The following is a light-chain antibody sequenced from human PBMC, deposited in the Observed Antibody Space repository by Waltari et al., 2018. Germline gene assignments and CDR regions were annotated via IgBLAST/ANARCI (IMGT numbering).Light chain of an antibody. J-gene: IGKJ4*01. CDR3: QQYHKWPPGG. Sequence: VVTQSPATLSVSPGNTVTLSCRASQGANTNLAWYQQKPGQAPRLLIFAASTRAPGIPSRFGGSGSGTEFTLTITSLQFEDVGVYFCQQYHKWPPGGFGGGTKVEIE. V-gene: IGKV3-15*01. CDR2: AAS. CDR1: QGANTN.